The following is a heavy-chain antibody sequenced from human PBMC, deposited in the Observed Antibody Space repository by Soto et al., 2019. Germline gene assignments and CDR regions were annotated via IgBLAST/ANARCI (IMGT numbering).Heavy chain of an antibody. V-gene: IGHV3-23*01. Sequence: EVQLLESGGGLVQPGGSLRLSCAASGFTFSSYAMSWVRQAPGKGLEWVSAISGSGGSAYYADSVKGRFTISRDHSKNTLSLQMNSLRAEDTAVYYCAKDGGYSYGYSPRYYYGMDVWGQGTTVTVSS. CDR2: ISGSGGSA. CDR3: AKDGGYSYGYSPRYYYGMDV. D-gene: IGHD5-18*01. CDR1: GFTFSSYA. J-gene: IGHJ6*02.